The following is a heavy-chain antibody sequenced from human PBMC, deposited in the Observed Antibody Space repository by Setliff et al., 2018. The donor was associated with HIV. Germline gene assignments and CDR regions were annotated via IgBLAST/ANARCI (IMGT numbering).Heavy chain of an antibody. CDR2: VSAYNGLT. D-gene: IGHD1-26*01. J-gene: IGHJ4*02. Sequence: GASVKVSCKASGYTFPNYGISWVRQAPGQGLEWMGWVSAYNGLTNYAQNLQGRVTMTTDTSSTTAFLELRSPRSDDTAMYYCARDRRYSGTYHIDYWGQGTRVTVSS. CDR1: GYTFPNYG. V-gene: IGHV1-18*01. CDR3: ARDRRYSGTYHIDY.